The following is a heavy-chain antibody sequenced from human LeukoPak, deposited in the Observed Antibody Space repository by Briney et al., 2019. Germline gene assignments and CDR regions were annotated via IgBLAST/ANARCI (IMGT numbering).Heavy chain of an antibody. CDR3: ARGRGYGGNYLRAFDI. CDR1: GGSIGSYF. J-gene: IGHJ3*02. Sequence: SETLSLTCTVSGGSIGSYFWSWIRQPPGKGLEWIGYNSGSTKYNPSLKSRVTISVDTSKNQFSLKLSSVTAAGTAVYYCARGRGYGGNYLRAFDIWGQGTMVSVSS. D-gene: IGHD1-26*01. CDR2: NSGST. V-gene: IGHV4-59*08.